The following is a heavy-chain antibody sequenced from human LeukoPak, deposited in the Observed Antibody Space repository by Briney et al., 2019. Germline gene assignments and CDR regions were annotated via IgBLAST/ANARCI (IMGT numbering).Heavy chain of an antibody. J-gene: IGHJ3*02. V-gene: IGHV5-51*01. Sequence: GESLKISCPGSGYRFPSYWIGWVRPMPGKGREGMGIIYPGDSDTRYSPSFQGQVTISADKSISTAYLQWSSLRASDTAMYYCARRVAGSYHDAFDIWGEGAMVTVSS. CDR3: ARRVAGSYHDAFDI. CDR1: GYRFPSYW. CDR2: IYPGDSDT. D-gene: IGHD1-26*01.